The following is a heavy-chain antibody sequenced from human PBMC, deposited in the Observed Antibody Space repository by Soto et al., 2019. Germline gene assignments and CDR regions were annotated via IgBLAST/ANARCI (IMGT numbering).Heavy chain of an antibody. D-gene: IGHD6-19*01. V-gene: IGHV4-59*01. CDR3: ARRVAVRGTHFPY. J-gene: IGHJ4*01. CDR1: CGSISGSY. CDR2: VYYTGST. Sequence: PSENPSLTSSVSCGSISGSYWSCIRQSPGKGLEWLGYVYYTGSTNYSPSLRSRVSISVDTSKNEFSLRLSSVAAADTAVYFCARRVAVRGTHFPYWR.